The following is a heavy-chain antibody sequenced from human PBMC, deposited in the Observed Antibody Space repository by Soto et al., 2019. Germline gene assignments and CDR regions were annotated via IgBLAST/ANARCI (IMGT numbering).Heavy chain of an antibody. Sequence: QVQLVESGGGVVQPGRSLRLSCAASGFTFSSYAMHWVRQAPGEGLEWVAVISYDGSNKYYADSVKGRFTISRDNSKNTLYLQMNSLRAEDTAVYYCARGGYYYDSSGYSYYYYGMDVWGQGTTVTVSS. D-gene: IGHD3-22*01. V-gene: IGHV3-30-3*01. CDR2: ISYDGSNK. CDR1: GFTFSSYA. J-gene: IGHJ6*02. CDR3: ARGGYYYDSSGYSYYYYGMDV.